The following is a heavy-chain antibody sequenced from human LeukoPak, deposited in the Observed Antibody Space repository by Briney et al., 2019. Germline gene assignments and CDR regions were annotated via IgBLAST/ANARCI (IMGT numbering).Heavy chain of an antibody. J-gene: IGHJ4*02. V-gene: IGHV5-51*01. CDR2: NYPVDSDT. CDR3: ARPQYCSGGSCPIFDY. Sequence: PGESLKISCKGSGYSFTSYWSGGVRQMPGKGLEWRGINYPVDSDTRYRPSFQGQLTISADKSIRTAYLQWSSLKASDTAMYYCARPQYCSGGSCPIFDYWGQGALVTVSS. D-gene: IGHD2-15*01. CDR1: GYSFTSYW.